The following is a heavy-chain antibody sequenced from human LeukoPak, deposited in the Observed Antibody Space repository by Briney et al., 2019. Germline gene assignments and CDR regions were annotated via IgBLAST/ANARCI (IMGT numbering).Heavy chain of an antibody. CDR1: GLTFSSYE. Sequence: GGSLRLSCAASGLTFSSYEMNWVRQVPGKGLVWVSRINTDGTIKNYTDSVKGRFTISRDNAKNTLYLQMNSLRAEDTAVYYCHSIVAAGTGCWGQGTLVTVSS. CDR3: HSIVAAGTGC. V-gene: IGHV3-74*01. J-gene: IGHJ4*02. D-gene: IGHD6-13*01. CDR2: INTDGTIK.